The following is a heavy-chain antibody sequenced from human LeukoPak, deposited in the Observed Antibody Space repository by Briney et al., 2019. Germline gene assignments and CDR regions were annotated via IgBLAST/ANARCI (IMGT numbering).Heavy chain of an antibody. V-gene: IGHV3-30*02. J-gene: IGHJ4*02. CDR3: ATEMATNPAFDY. CDR1: GFTFSSYG. CDR2: IHYDGSNK. D-gene: IGHD5-24*01. Sequence: GGSLRLSXAASGFTFSSYGMHWVRQAPGKGLEWVAFIHYDGSNKYYADSVRGRFTISRDNAKNTLYLQMNSVRAEDTAVYYCATEMATNPAFDYWGQGTLVTVSS.